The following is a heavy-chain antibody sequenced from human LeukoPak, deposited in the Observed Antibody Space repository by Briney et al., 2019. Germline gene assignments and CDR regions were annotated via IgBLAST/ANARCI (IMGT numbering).Heavy chain of an antibody. J-gene: IGHJ5*02. D-gene: IGHD6-19*01. CDR2: IRYNGNT. V-gene: IGHV4-59*01. CDR3: ARYAALSGPNWLDP. Sequence: PSETLSLTCTVSGGSIIGYWWSGIRQPPGKGLEWIGNIRYNGNTYSNPSLKSRVTISVDTSKNQFSMKLSSVTAADTAMYYCARYAALSGPNWLDPWGRGTLVTVSS. CDR1: GGSIIGYW.